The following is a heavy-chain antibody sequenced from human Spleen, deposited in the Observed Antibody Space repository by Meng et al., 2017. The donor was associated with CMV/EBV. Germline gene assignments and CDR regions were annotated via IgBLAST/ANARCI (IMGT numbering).Heavy chain of an antibody. CDR1: GFTFSSYN. D-gene: IGHD6-13*01. CDR3: ARVGGSWYEVELFAFDI. V-gene: IGHV3-21*01. CDR2: ISSSTSYI. J-gene: IGHJ3*02. Sequence: GESLKISCAASGFTFSSYNMNWVRQAPGKGLEWVSYISSSTSYIYYADSVNGRFTISRDNAKNSLYLQMNSLRAEDTAVYYCARVGGSWYEVELFAFDIWGQGTMVTVSS.